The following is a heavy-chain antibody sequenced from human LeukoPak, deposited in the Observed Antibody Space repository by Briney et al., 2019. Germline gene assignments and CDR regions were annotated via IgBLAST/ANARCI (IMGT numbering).Heavy chain of an antibody. D-gene: IGHD3-22*01. CDR1: GFTFSSYA. CDR3: ANDDYYDSSGQLDAFDI. V-gene: IGHV3-23*01. CDR2: ISGSGGST. Sequence: PGGSLRLSCAASGFTFSSYAMSWVRQAPGKGLGWFSGISGSGGSTYYADSVKGRFTISRDNSKNTLYLQMNSLRVEDTAVYYCANDDYYDSSGQLDAFDIWGQGTMVTVSS. J-gene: IGHJ3*02.